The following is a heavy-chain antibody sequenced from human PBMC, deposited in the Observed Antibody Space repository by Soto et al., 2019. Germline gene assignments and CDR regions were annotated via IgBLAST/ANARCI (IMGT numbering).Heavy chain of an antibody. D-gene: IGHD3-22*01. V-gene: IGHV3-30*03. CDR3: SRGTYYPQSSGLHADY. J-gene: IGHJ4*02. Sequence: VGSLRLSCATSGFTFNDYAMYWVRQAPGQGLEWVAMISSDGHHQFYVDNLRGRFTVSRDNSKNTLFSQMNSLRPEDTAVYYCSRGTYYPQSSGLHADYWGPGTVVTVSS. CDR1: GFTFNDYA. CDR2: ISSDGHHQ.